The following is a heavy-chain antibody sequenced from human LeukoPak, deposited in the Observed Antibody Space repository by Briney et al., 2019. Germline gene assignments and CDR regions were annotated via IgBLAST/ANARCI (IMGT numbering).Heavy chain of an antibody. Sequence: GGSLRLSCAASGFTFSSYAMHWVRQAPGKGLEWVAVISYDGSNKYYADSVKGRFTISRDNSKNTLYLQMNSLRAEDTAVYYCARGGFYVAARAFDYWGQGTLVTVSS. CDR1: GFTFSSYA. V-gene: IGHV3-30*14. J-gene: IGHJ4*02. D-gene: IGHD6-6*01. CDR2: ISYDGSNK. CDR3: ARGGFYVAARAFDY.